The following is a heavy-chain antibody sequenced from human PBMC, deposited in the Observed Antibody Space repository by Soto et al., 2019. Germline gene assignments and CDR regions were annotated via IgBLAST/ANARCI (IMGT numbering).Heavy chain of an antibody. J-gene: IGHJ4*02. V-gene: IGHV1-69*04. D-gene: IGHD3-10*01. CDR2: VNPILSMS. CDR3: ATSYGSGYRAFDF. CDR1: GDTFNFYS. Sequence: QVQLVQSGAEVKRPGSSVKVSCKASGDTFNFYSINWVRQAPGLGLEWMGRVNPILSMSNYAQRFQGRVTMTADKSTSTAYMELSGLRSEDTASYYCATSYGSGYRAFDFWGQGALVTVSS.